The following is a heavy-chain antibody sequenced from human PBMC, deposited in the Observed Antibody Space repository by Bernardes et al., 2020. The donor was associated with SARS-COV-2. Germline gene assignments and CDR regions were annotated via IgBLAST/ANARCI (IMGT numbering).Heavy chain of an antibody. CDR2: ISGSGGNT. CDR3: ANALCSSTSCYNYYGMDV. Sequence: GGSLRLSCAASGFTFSSYAMSWVRQAPGKGLEWVSAISGSGGNTYYADSVKGRFTISRDNSKNTLYLQMNSLRAEDTAVYYCANALCSSTSCYNYYGMDVWGQGTTVTVSS. V-gene: IGHV3-23*01. CDR1: GFTFSSYA. D-gene: IGHD2-2*02. J-gene: IGHJ6*02.